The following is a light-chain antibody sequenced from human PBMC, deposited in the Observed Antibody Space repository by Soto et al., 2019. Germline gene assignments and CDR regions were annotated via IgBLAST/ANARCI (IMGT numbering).Light chain of an antibody. CDR3: QQYGSSPPRT. CDR1: QSVSSSY. V-gene: IGKV3-20*01. CDR2: GAS. Sequence: EIVLTQSPGTLSLSPGERATLSCRASQSVSSSYLAWYQQKPGQAPRLLIYGASSRATGIPYRFSGSGSGTDFTLTISRLEPEDFAVYYCQQYGSSPPRTFGQGTKVEIK. J-gene: IGKJ1*01.